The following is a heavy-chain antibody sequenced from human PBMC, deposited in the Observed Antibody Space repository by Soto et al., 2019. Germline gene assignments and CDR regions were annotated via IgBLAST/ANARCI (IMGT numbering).Heavy chain of an antibody. J-gene: IGHJ3*02. CDR1: GYSFTSYW. CDR3: ARSIMITFGGGDAFDS. Sequence: PGESLKISCKGSGYSFTSYWIGWVRQMPGKGLEWMGIIYPGDSDTRYSPSFQGQVTISADKSISTAYLQWSSLKASDTAMYYCARSIMITFGGGDAFDSWGQGTMVTVSS. D-gene: IGHD3-16*01. CDR2: IYPGDSDT. V-gene: IGHV5-51*01.